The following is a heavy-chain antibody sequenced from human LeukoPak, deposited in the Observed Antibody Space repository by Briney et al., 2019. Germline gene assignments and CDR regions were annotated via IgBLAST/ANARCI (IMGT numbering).Heavy chain of an antibody. V-gene: IGHV3-33*06. CDR3: AKDKDTPATAQPQRGYFES. CDR2: VWYDGSNQ. Sequence: GSSLRLSCAASGFPFSGSGMHWVRQAPGKGLEWVAIVWYDGSNQYYADSVKGRFTISRDNSKNTVDLQMNSLRVEDTAVYFCAKDKDTPATAQPQRGYFESWGQGTLVTVSA. CDR1: GFPFSGSG. D-gene: IGHD2-21*02. J-gene: IGHJ4*02.